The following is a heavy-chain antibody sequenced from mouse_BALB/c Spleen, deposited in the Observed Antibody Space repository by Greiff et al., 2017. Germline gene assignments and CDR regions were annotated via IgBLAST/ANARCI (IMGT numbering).Heavy chain of an antibody. V-gene: IGHV14-3*02. CDR2: IDPANGNT. CDR1: GFNIKDTY. J-gene: IGHJ4*01. D-gene: IGHD2-4*01. CDR3: ARDDYATYAMDD. Sequence: VQLQQSGAELVKPGASVKLSCTASGFNIKDTYMHWVKQRPEQGLEWIGRIDPANGNTKYDPKFQGKATITADTSSNTAYLQLSSLTSEDTAVYYCARDDYATYAMDDWGQGTSVTVSS.